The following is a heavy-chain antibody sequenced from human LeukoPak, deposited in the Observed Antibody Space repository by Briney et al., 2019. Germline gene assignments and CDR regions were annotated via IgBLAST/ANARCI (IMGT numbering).Heavy chain of an antibody. CDR3: ATYYYDSSGYYSGGLDAFDI. CDR2: ISGSGGST. CDR1: GFTFSCYA. V-gene: IGHV3-23*01. D-gene: IGHD3-22*01. J-gene: IGHJ3*02. Sequence: GASLRLSCAASGFTFSCYAMSWVRQAPGKGLEWVSAISGSGGSTYYADSVKGRFTISRDNSKNTLYLQMNSLRAEDTAVYYCATYYYDSSGYYSGGLDAFDIWGQGTMVTVSS.